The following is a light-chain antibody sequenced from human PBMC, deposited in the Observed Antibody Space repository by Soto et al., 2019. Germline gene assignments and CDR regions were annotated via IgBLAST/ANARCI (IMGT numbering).Light chain of an antibody. V-gene: IGKV1-33*01. J-gene: IGKJ3*01. CDR1: HAIGNY. CDR2: YAS. CDR3: QQYENLPRFI. Sequence: DIQMTQSPSSLSASVGDRVTITCLASHAIGNYLNWYQHKPGKAPKRLIYYASNFETGVSSRFSGSGSGTDFTFTISSLQPEDIATYFCQQYENLPRFIFGPGTNVDIK.